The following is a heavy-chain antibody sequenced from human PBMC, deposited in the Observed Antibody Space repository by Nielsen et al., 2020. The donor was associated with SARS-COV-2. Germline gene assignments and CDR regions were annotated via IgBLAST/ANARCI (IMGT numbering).Heavy chain of an antibody. CDR3: ASLPGS. CDR2: SHYSGST. D-gene: IGHD2-15*01. J-gene: IGHJ4*02. CDR1: GGSISSYY. Sequence: ESLKISCTVSGGSISSYYWSWIRQPPGKGLEWIGYSHYSGSTNYNPSLKSRVTISVDTSKNQFSLKLSSVTAADTAVYYCASLPGSWGQGTLVTVSS. V-gene: IGHV4-59*01.